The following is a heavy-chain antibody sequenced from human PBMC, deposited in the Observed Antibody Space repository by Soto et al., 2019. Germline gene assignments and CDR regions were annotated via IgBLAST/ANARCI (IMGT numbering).Heavy chain of an antibody. J-gene: IGHJ6*02. CDR2: STRSSGNT. D-gene: IGHD1-26*01. V-gene: IGHV3-23*01. CDR1: GFTFSNSA. Sequence: PGGSLRLSCPASGFTFSNSAMSWVRQETGKRLEWGSTSTRSSGNTYSADTVKGRFTISRDENKNTLYQQMNSLRAEDTTVYYCAYGVRAEATGNHGWGQGITVAVSS. CDR3: AYGVRAEATGNHG.